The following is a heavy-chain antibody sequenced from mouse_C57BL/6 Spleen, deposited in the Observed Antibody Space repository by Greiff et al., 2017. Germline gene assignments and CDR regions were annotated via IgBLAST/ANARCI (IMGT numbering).Heavy chain of an antibody. J-gene: IGHJ4*01. V-gene: IGHV5-17*01. CDR3: ARWDYDGIAMDY. CDR2: ISSGSSTI. D-gene: IGHD2-4*01. CDR1: GFTFSDYG. Sequence: EVKLMESGGGLVKPGGSLKLSCAASGFTFSDYGMHWVRQAPEKGLEWVAYISSGSSTIYYADTVKGRFTISRDNAKNTLFLQMTSLRSEDTAMYYCARWDYDGIAMDYWGQGTSVTVSS.